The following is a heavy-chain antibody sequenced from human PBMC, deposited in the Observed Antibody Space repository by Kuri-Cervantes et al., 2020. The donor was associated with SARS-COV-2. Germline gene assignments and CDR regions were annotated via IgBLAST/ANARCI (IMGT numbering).Heavy chain of an antibody. CDR1: GLSSSNYA. Sequence: GGSLRPSCAASGLSSSNYAMRWVRHAAGKVLEWVALISTDGNARYYGDFRKGRFTTSRDNYKNTLYLDMNSRRREDTGVYYSAKMGDNYRKGDNGNEVWGQGIMVTVSS. J-gene: IGHJ6*02. CDR3: AKMGDNYRKGDNGNEV. CDR2: ISTDGNAR. D-gene: IGHD3-16*01. V-gene: IGHV3-30*18.